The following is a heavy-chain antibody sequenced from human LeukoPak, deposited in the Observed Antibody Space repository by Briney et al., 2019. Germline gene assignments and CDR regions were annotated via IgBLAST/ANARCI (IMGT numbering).Heavy chain of an antibody. J-gene: IGHJ4*02. V-gene: IGHV3-23*01. D-gene: IGHD3-22*01. CDR3: AKGSYYDSSGSFYFDY. CDR1: GFTFSSYA. Sequence: GGSLRLSCAASGFTFSSYAMSWVRQAPGKGLEWVSGISGSGDNTYYADSVKARFTISRDNSKNTLYVQVNSLGTEDTAAYYCAKGSYYDSSGSFYFDYWGQGTLVTGSS. CDR2: ISGSGDNT.